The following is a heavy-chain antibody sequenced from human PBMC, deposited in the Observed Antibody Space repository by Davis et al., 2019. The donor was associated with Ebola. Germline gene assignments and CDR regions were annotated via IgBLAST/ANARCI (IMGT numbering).Heavy chain of an antibody. CDR3: ATQAWTQFDY. CDR2: INPDGREG. D-gene: IGHD3/OR15-3a*01. CDR1: RLPFRGYW. Sequence: PGGSLRLSCEDSRLPFRGYWMSWVRQTPGKGLEWVAMINPDGREGYYMNSVKGRFTISRDTAKNSLFLQMNSLSAEDTAVYFCATQAWTQFDYWGQGTLVTVSS. J-gene: IGHJ4*02. V-gene: IGHV3-7*01.